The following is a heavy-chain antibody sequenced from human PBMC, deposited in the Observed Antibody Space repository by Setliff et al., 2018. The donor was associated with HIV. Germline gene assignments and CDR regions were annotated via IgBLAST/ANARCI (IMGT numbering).Heavy chain of an antibody. CDR1: GGSISNSRYY. CDR2: IHYSGST. D-gene: IGHD3-22*01. Sequence: SETLSLTCTVSGGSISNSRYYWSWIRQPPGKGLEWIGSIHYSGSTYYNPSLKSRVTISVDTSKNQFSLKLSSVTAADAAVYYCASRVYYYDSSGYLREEGFDPWGQGTLVTVSS. V-gene: IGHV4-39*01. CDR3: ASRVYYYDSSGYLREEGFDP. J-gene: IGHJ5*02.